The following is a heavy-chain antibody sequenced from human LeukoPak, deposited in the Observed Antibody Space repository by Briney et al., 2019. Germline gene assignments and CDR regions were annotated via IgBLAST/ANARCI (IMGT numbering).Heavy chain of an antibody. Sequence: QPGGSLRLSCAASGFTFSSHSMNWVRQAPGKGLEPLSYIDSGSGNIYYRDSVKGRFTISRDNAQDSLYLQMDSLRDEDTAVYYCAREDDDWGPNTLDVWGQGTVVTVSS. CDR3: AREDDDWGPNTLDV. D-gene: IGHD7-27*01. CDR2: IDSGSGNI. V-gene: IGHV3-48*02. J-gene: IGHJ3*01. CDR1: GFTFSSHS.